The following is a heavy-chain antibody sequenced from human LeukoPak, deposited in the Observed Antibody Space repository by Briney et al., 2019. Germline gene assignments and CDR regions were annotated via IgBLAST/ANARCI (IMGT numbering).Heavy chain of an antibody. CDR2: ISGSGGST. Sequence: GGSLRLSCAASGFTFSSYAMSWVRQAPGKGLEWVSAISGSGGSTYYADSVKGRFTISRDNSKNTLYLQMNSLRAEDTAVYYCAKVDRYDYVWGTYFDYWGQGTLVTVSS. V-gene: IGHV3-23*01. CDR1: GFTFSSYA. D-gene: IGHD3-16*01. CDR3: AKVDRYDYVWGTYFDY. J-gene: IGHJ4*02.